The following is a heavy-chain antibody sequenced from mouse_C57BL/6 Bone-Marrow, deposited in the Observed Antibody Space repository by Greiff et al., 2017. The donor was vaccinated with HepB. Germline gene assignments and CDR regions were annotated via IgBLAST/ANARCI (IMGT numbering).Heavy chain of an antibody. J-gene: IGHJ1*03. Sequence: EVKLVESGGGLVQPKGSLKLSCAASGFSFNTYAMNWVRQAPGKGLEWVARIRSKSNNYATYYADSVKDRFTISRDDSESMLYLQMNNLKTEDTAMYYCVRHGNYDWYFDVWGTGTTVTVSS. CDR3: VRHGNYDWYFDV. CDR1: GFSFNTYA. D-gene: IGHD2-1*01. V-gene: IGHV10-1*01. CDR2: IRSKSNNYAT.